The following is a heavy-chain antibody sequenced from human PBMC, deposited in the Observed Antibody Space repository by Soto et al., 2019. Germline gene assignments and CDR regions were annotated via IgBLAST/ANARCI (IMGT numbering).Heavy chain of an antibody. CDR3: ARVDSPDYDYVWGSYRPDPYFDY. Sequence: ASETLSLPRSVSGASLSSGDYYWSRVRQPPGKGPEWIGYIYDSGSTYYNPSLKSRVTISVDTSKNQFSLKLSSVTAADTAVYYCARVDSPDYDYVWGSYRPDPYFDYGGQGTLVTVS. V-gene: IGHV4-31*03. J-gene: IGHJ4*02. D-gene: IGHD3-16*02. CDR2: IYDSGST. CDR1: GASLSSGDYY.